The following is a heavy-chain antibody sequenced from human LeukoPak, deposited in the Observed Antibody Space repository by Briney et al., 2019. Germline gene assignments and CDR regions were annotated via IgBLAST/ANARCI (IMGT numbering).Heavy chain of an antibody. CDR3: AKGNSYSSSWYTGAFDI. V-gene: IGHV3-30*02. CDR2: IRYDGSNK. D-gene: IGHD6-13*01. Sequence: GGSLRLSCAASGFIFSSYGMHWVRQAPGKGLEWVAFIRYDGSNKYYADSVKGRFTISRDNSKNTLYLQMNSLRAEDTAVYYCAKGNSYSSSWYTGAFDIWGQGTMVTVSP. CDR1: GFIFSSYG. J-gene: IGHJ3*02.